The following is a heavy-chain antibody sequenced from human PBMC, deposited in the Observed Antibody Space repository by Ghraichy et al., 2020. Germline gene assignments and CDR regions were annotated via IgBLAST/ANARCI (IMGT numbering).Heavy chain of an antibody. CDR3: ASIGLWSGYPTPPYGMDV. CDR2: IYYSGST. J-gene: IGHJ6*02. CDR1: GGSISSSSYY. D-gene: IGHD3-3*01. V-gene: IGHV4-39*01. Sequence: SETLSLTCTVSGGSISSSSYYWGWIRQPPGKGLEWIGSIYYSGSTYYNPSLKSRVTISVDTSKNQFSLKLSSVTAADTAVYYCASIGLWSGYPTPPYGMDVWGQGTTVTVSS.